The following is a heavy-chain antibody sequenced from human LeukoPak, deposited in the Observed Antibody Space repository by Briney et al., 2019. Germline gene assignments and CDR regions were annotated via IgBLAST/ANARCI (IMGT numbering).Heavy chain of an antibody. CDR3: ARTNLDCKNGVCYDY. Sequence: ASVKVSCKASGYTFPTSGISWVRQAPGEGLEWMGWVSVYNHNTNYAQKFQGRVTVTTDTSTRTAYMELRSLRSDDTAVYYCARTNLDCKNGVCYDYWGQGTLVTVSS. CDR1: GYTFPTSG. J-gene: IGHJ4*02. CDR2: VSVYNHNT. V-gene: IGHV1-18*01. D-gene: IGHD2-8*01.